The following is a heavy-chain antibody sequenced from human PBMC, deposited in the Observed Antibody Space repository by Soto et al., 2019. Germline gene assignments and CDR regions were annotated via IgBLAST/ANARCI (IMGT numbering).Heavy chain of an antibody. CDR2: IYYSGST. D-gene: IGHD6-13*01. J-gene: IGHJ4*02. CDR1: GGSISSSSYY. Sequence: TSETLSLTCTVSGGSISSSSYYWGWIRQPPGKGLEWIGSIYYSGSTYYNLSLKSRVTISVDTSKNQFSLKLSSVTAADTAMYYCATSFRYSTTWADYWGQGTLVTVSS. CDR3: ATSFRYSTTWADY. V-gene: IGHV4-39*07.